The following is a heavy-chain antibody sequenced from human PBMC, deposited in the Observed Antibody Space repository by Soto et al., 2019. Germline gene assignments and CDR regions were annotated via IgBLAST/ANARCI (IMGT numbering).Heavy chain of an antibody. CDR2: IIPIFGTA. CDR1: GGTFSSYA. D-gene: IGHD3-22*01. V-gene: IGHV1-69*13. CDR3: ARDYYDSSSFDY. Sequence: SVKVSCKASGGTFSSYAISWVRQAPGQGLEWMGGIIPIFGTANYAQKFQGRVTITADESTSTAYMELSSLRSEDTAVYYCARDYYDSSSFDYWGQGTLVTVSS. J-gene: IGHJ4*02.